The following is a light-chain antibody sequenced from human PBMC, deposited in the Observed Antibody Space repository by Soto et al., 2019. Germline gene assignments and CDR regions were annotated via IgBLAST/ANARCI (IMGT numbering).Light chain of an antibody. V-gene: IGKV3-11*01. CDR2: DAS. Sequence: EIVLTQSPATLSLSPGERATLSCTASQSLSSSLAWYQQKPGQAPRLLIYDASNRATGIPARFSGSGSGTDFTLTISSLEPEDFAVYYCQQRSNWPLTFGGGTKVEIK. CDR1: QSLSSS. CDR3: QQRSNWPLT. J-gene: IGKJ4*01.